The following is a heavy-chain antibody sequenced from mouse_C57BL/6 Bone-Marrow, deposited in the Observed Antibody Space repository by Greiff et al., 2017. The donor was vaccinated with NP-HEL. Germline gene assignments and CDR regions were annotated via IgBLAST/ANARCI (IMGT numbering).Heavy chain of an antibody. CDR1: GFTFSSYG. CDR3: ARHPICYYGSSSFDY. CDR2: ISSGGSYT. J-gene: IGHJ2*01. D-gene: IGHD1-1*01. Sequence: EVQLVESGGDLVKPGGSLKLSCAASGFTFSSYGMSWVRQTPDKRLEWVATISSGGSYTYYPDSVKGRFTISRDNAKNTLYLQMSSLKSEDTAMYYGARHPICYYGSSSFDYWGQGTTLTVSS. V-gene: IGHV5-6*01.